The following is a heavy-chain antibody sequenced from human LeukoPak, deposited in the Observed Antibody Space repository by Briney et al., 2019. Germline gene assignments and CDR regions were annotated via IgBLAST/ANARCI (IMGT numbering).Heavy chain of an antibody. J-gene: IGHJ4*02. D-gene: IGHD2-2*02. Sequence: GSLRLSCAASGFTFSSYAMSWVRQAPGKGLEWIGEINHSGSTNYNPSLKSRVTISVDTSKNQFSPKLSSVTAADTAVYYCARQYCSSTSCYKVDYWGQGTLVTVSS. CDR2: INHSGST. CDR1: GFTFSSYA. V-gene: IGHV4-34*01. CDR3: ARQYCSSTSCYKVDY.